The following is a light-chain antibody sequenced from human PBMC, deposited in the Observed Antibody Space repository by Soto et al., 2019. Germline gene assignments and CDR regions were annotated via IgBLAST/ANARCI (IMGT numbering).Light chain of an antibody. CDR2: DAS. J-gene: IGKJ1*01. Sequence: EIVLTQSPATLSLSPGERATLSCRASQSVRSNLAWYQQKPGQAPRLLIYDASNRATGIPGRFSGSGSGTDFTLTISNLEPEDFAVYYCQQRSNWPCTFGQGAKVEIK. CDR1: QSVRSN. V-gene: IGKV3-11*01. CDR3: QQRSNWPCT.